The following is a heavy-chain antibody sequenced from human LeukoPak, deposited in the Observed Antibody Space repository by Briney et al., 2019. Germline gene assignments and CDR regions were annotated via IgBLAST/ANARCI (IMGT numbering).Heavy chain of an antibody. V-gene: IGHV3-23*01. CDR1: GFTFSSYA. D-gene: IGHD3-22*01. Sequence: GGSLRLSCAASGFTFSSYATSWVRQAPGKGLDWVSSISDGGSTYYAGSVKGRFTISRDNSKNTLYLQMNSLRAEDTAVYYCARGLYFHDSRGLDYWGQGTLVIVSS. CDR2: ISDGGST. CDR3: ARGLYFHDSRGLDY. J-gene: IGHJ4*02.